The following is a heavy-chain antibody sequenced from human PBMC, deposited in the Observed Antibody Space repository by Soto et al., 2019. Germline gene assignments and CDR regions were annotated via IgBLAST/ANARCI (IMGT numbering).Heavy chain of an antibody. J-gene: IGHJ6*02. D-gene: IGHD2-2*01. Sequence: EVQLVESGGGLVQPGGSLRLSCAASGFTFSSYGMHWVRQAPGKGLEYVSAITSNGGNTDYASSVKGRFTISRDNSKMTLYLNMGSLRAEDMAVYYCARRMPFLYGMDVWGQGTTVTVSS. V-gene: IGHV3-64*01. CDR1: GFTFSSYG. CDR2: ITSNGGNT. CDR3: ARRMPFLYGMDV.